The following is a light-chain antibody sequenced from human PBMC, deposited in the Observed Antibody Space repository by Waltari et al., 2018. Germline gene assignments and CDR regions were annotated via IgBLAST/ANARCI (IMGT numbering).Light chain of an antibody. CDR1: QSIGLY. Sequence: EIVLTQSPGPLSLSPGERATLSCRASQSIGLYLAWYQQKSGQAPRLLIYHASSRATGIPDRFSGSGSGKDVSLTISRLEPEDFAVYYCQNYERLPATFGQGTKVEIK. CDR3: QNYERLPAT. V-gene: IGKV3-20*01. CDR2: HAS. J-gene: IGKJ1*01.